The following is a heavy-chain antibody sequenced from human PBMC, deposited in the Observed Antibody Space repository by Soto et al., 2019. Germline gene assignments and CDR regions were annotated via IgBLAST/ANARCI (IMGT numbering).Heavy chain of an antibody. V-gene: IGHV4-59*01. CDR1: GGSISSYY. CDR3: ARYRFWSATDV. CDR2: IYYSGST. J-gene: IGHJ6*04. D-gene: IGHD3-3*01. Sequence: SETLSLTCTVSGGSISSYYWSWIRQPPGKGLEWIGYIYYSGSTNYNPSLKSRVTISVDTSKNQFSLKLSSVTAADTAVYYCARYRFWSATDVWGKGTTVTVSS.